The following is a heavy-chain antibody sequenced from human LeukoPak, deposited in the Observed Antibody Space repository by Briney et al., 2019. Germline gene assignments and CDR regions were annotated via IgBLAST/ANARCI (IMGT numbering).Heavy chain of an antibody. D-gene: IGHD3-16*02. CDR1: GFTFSSYS. CDR3: ARGRYDYAWGSYRPFDY. J-gene: IGHJ4*02. CDR2: ISTSSSTI. Sequence: GGSLRLSCAASGFTFSSYSMNCVRQAPGKGLEWVSYISTSSSTIYYADSVKGRFTISRDNAKNSLYLQMNSLRAEDTAVYYCARGRYDYAWGSYRPFDYWGQGTLVTVSS. V-gene: IGHV3-48*01.